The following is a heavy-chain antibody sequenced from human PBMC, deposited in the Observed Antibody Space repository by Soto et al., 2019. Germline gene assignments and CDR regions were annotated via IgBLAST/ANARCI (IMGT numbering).Heavy chain of an antibody. CDR3: ARQASY. J-gene: IGHJ4*02. Sequence: QLQLQESGPGLVKPSETLSLTCNVSGVSISDTSYYWGWIRQPPGKGLAWIGSVYFNGNTFYNPSLKSRLTISVDRSKNQISLRLTSVTAADTAVYYCARQASYWGQGTLVAVSS. CDR2: VYFNGNT. V-gene: IGHV4-39*01. CDR1: GVSISDTSYY.